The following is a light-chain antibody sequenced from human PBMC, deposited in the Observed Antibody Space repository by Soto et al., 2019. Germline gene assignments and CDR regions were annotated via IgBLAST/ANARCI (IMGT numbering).Light chain of an antibody. CDR1: QSISTTY. V-gene: IGKV3-20*01. CDR2: GAS. J-gene: IGKJ1*01. CDR3: QQYGSSGT. Sequence: EIVLTQSPGTLSLSPGERATLSCRASQSISTTYLTWYQQKPGQAPRLLIYGASSRATGIPDRFSGSGSGTDFTLTINRLEPEDFAVYYCQQYGSSGTFGQRTKVDIK.